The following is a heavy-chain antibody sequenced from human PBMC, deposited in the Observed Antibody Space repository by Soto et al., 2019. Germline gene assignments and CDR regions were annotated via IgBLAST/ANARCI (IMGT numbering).Heavy chain of an antibody. J-gene: IGHJ5*02. CDR1: GGSFSGYY. V-gene: IGHV4-34*01. CDR2: INHSGST. D-gene: IGHD3-22*01. CDR3: ARASYYYDVRSPTKRHNWFDP. Sequence: KTSETLSLTCAVYGGSFSGYYWSWIRQPPGKGLEWIGVINHSGSTNYNPSLKSRVTISVDTSKNQFSLKLSSVTAADTAVYYCARASYYYDVRSPTKRHNWFDPWGQGTLVTVSS.